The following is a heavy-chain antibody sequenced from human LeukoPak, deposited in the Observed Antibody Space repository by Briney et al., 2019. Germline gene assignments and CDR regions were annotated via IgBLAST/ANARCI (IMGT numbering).Heavy chain of an antibody. Sequence: PGGSLRLSCAASGFTFSSYGMHWVRRAPGKGLEWVAVIAYDGGNKYYADSVKGRFTISRDNSKNTLYLQMNSLRAEDTAVYYCARDSSPWYYYDRSGSNGFDPWGQGTLVTVSS. V-gene: IGHV3-30*03. CDR3: ARDSSPWYYYDRSGSNGFDP. D-gene: IGHD3-22*01. CDR2: IAYDGGNK. J-gene: IGHJ5*02. CDR1: GFTFSSYG.